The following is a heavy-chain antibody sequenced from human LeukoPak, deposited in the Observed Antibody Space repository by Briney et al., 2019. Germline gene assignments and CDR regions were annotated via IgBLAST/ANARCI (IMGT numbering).Heavy chain of an antibody. CDR3: ARGGHFSSYKEYFLN. CDR1: GFTFSSYS. V-gene: IGHV3-48*04. J-gene: IGHJ1*01. CDR2: ISGSGATI. Sequence: PGGSLRLSCAASGFTFSSYSMNWVRQAPGKGLEWIAHISGSGATIYYADSVKGRFTISRDNAKNSVYLQMNSLRAEDTAVYSCARGGHFSSYKEYFLNWGQGTLVSVSS. D-gene: IGHD6-13*01.